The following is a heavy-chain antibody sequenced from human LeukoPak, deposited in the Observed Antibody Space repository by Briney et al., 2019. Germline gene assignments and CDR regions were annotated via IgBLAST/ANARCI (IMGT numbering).Heavy chain of an antibody. V-gene: IGHV3-33*01. CDR1: GFTFSSYG. D-gene: IGHD3-10*01. J-gene: IGHJ1*01. Sequence: GGSLRLSCAPSGFTFSSYGMHWVRQAPGKGLEWVAVIWYDGSNKYYADSVKGRFTISRDNSKNTLYLQMNSLRAEDTAVYYCARESTTMGRGVIQHWGQGTLVTVSS. CDR2: IWYDGSNK. CDR3: ARESTTMGRGVIQH.